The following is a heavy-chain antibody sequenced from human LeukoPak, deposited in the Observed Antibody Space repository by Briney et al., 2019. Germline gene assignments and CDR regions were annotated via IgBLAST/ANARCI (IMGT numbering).Heavy chain of an antibody. Sequence: GGSLKISCKGSGYRFTKSWIGWVRQMPGKGLEWLGIIYPDDSRTRYSPSFQGQVTISVDKSITTAYLQWTSLKASDTAMYYCARRGDIVSIGEGGAFDIWGQGTMVTVSS. J-gene: IGHJ3*02. V-gene: IGHV5-51*01. CDR2: IYPDDSRT. CDR3: ARRGDIVSIGEGGAFDI. CDR1: GYRFTKSW. D-gene: IGHD2-15*01.